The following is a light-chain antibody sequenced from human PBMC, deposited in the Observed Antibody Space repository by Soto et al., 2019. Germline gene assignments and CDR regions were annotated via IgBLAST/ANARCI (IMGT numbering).Light chain of an antibody. CDR2: GAS. CDR3: QQYDSSPWT. J-gene: IGKJ1*01. CDR1: QSVSSNY. Sequence: EIVLTQSPGTLSLSPGERATLSCRASQSVSSNYLAWYQQKPGQAPRLLVYGASSRATGIPDRFSGSGSGTDLTLTICRLEPEDFAVYYCQQYDSSPWTFGQGTKVEIK. V-gene: IGKV3-20*01.